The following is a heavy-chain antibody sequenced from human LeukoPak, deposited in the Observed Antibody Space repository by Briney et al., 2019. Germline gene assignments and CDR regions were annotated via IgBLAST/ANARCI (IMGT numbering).Heavy chain of an antibody. Sequence: GGSLRVSCVASGFTFSSDAMSWVRQDPGEGLEWVSAISGGGGSAYYADSVKGRFTISRDNFKNTLYLQMYSVRVEDTAVYYCAKVSVGARDYWGQGTLVTVCS. V-gene: IGHV3-23*01. CDR2: ISGGGGSA. J-gene: IGHJ4*02. D-gene: IGHD1-26*01. CDR1: GFTFSSDA. CDR3: AKVSVGARDY.